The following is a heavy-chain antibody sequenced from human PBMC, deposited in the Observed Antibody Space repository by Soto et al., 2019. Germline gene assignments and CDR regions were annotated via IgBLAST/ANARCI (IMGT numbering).Heavy chain of an antibody. D-gene: IGHD3-3*01. CDR2: ISGSSDNT. CDR3: AKDMFHYDFWTGYSQKRGYYMDV. V-gene: IGHV3-23*01. CDR1: GFTFSSYA. Sequence: GGSLRLSCAASGFTFSSYAMNWVRQAPGKGLEWVSAISGSSDNTYYADSVKGRFTISRDNSKFTLSLQMNSLRAEDTAVYYCAKDMFHYDFWTGYSQKRGYYMDVWGKGTTVTASS. J-gene: IGHJ6*03.